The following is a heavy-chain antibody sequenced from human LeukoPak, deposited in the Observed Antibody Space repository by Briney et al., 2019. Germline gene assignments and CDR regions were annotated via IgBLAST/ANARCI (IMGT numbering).Heavy chain of an antibody. V-gene: IGHV5-51*01. D-gene: IGHD5-18*01. J-gene: IGHJ4*02. CDR2: IYPSDSDI. Sequence: GESLKISCRVFGYAFVNYWIGWVRQVPGRGLEWMGIIYPSDSDIKYNPSFEGQVTFSADKSISTAYLQWSSLKASDTAMYYCARHLGTAMVSPLGYWGQGTLVTVSS. CDR1: GYAFVNYW. CDR3: ARHLGTAMVSPLGY.